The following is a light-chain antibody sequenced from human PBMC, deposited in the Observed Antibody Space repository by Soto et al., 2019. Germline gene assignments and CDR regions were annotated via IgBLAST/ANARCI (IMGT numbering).Light chain of an antibody. J-gene: IGLJ2*01. CDR1: IRDVGAYNL. CDR2: EVR. CDR3: SSYTPKSSLI. V-gene: IGLV2-14*01. Sequence: QSVLTQPASVSGSPGQSITISCAGTIRDVGAYNLVSWYQQHPGRAPQLIIYEVRNRPSGISFRFSGSKSGNTASLTISGLQAEDEADYYCSSYTPKSSLIFGGGTKLTVL.